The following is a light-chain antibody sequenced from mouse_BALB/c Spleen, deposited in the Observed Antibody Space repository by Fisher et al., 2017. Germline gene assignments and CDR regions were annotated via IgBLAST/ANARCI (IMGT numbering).Light chain of an antibody. J-gene: IGKJ5*01. CDR3: QQWSSNPPT. CDR1: SSVSSSY. Sequence: DIVLTQSPAIMSASPGEKVTMTCRASSSVSSSYLHWYQQKPGSSPKLWIYSTSNLASGVPARFSGSGSGTSYSLTISSMEAEDAATYYCQQWSSNPPTFGAGTKLELK. CDR2: STS. V-gene: IGKV4-57-1*01.